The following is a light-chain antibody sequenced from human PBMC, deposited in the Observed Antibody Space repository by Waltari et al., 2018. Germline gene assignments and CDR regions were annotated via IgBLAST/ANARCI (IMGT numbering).Light chain of an antibody. CDR1: QSISSG. J-gene: IGKJ1*01. Sequence: DIQMTQSPSTLSASVRDRVTITCRASQSISSGLAWYQQKPGKAPKLLIYKASNLESGVPSRFSGSGSGTEFALTISSLQPDDFATYYCQQYSSYPTWTFGQGTKVEIK. CDR2: KAS. CDR3: QQYSSYPTWT. V-gene: IGKV1-5*03.